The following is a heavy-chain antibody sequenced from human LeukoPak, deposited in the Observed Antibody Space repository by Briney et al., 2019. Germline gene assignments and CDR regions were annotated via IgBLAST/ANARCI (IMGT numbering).Heavy chain of an antibody. D-gene: IGHD5-12*01. CDR2: ISSSSRTI. J-gene: IGHJ4*02. Sequence: GGSLRLSCAASGFTFSNYNMNWVRQAPGKGLEWVSYISSSSRTIYYADSVKGRFTISRDNAKNSLYLQMNSLRAEDTAVYYCARTGYLGIDYWGQGTLVTVSS. CDR1: GFTFSNYN. V-gene: IGHV3-48*01. CDR3: ARTGYLGIDY.